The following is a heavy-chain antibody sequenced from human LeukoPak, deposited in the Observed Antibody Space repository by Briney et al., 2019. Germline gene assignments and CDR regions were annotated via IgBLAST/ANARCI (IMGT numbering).Heavy chain of an antibody. CDR3: ATRGA. CDR2: IQGVET. Sequence: GGSLRLFCAASGFTVYRDFMIWVRQAPGKGLQWVSKIQGVETTYADSVKGRFTISRDDSKNTLYLQMNSLRVEDTAVYYCATRGAWGQGTLVTVSS. CDR1: GFTVYRDF. J-gene: IGHJ5*02. V-gene: IGHV3-53*01.